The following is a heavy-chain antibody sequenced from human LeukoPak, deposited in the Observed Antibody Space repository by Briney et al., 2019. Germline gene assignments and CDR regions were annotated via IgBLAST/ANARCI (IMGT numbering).Heavy chain of an antibody. J-gene: IGHJ6*04. D-gene: IGHD3-10*01. Sequence: PSETLSLTCTVSGGSISSGGYYWSWIRQHPGKGLEWIGYIYYSGSTYYNPSLKSRVTISVDTSKNQFSLKLSSVTAADTAVYYCARVPTYYYGSGSYYNYYYYGMDVWGKGTTVTVSS. CDR2: IYYSGST. V-gene: IGHV4-31*03. CDR3: ARVPTYYYGSGSYYNYYYYGMDV. CDR1: GGSISSGGYY.